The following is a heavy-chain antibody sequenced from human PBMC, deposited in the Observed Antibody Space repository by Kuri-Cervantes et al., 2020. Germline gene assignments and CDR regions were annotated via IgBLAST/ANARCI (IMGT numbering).Heavy chain of an antibody. CDR2: IWYDGSNK. CDR1: GFTFSSYG. Sequence: GESLKISCAASGFTFSSYGMHWVRQAPGEGLEWVAVIWYDGSNKYYADSVKGRFTISRDNSKNTLYLQMNSLRAEDTAVYYCAKDLSVGAHLGKWDGAPNWGQGTLVTVSS. D-gene: IGHD1-26*01. CDR3: AKDLSVGAHLGKWDGAPN. J-gene: IGHJ4*02. V-gene: IGHV3-30*02.